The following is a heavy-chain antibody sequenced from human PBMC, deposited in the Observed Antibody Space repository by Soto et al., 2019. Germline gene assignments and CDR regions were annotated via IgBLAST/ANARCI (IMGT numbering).Heavy chain of an antibody. CDR2: ISGHNGNT. CDR1: GYSFTSYG. CDR3: ARDGGRHSGGIDY. V-gene: IGHV1-18*04. D-gene: IGHD1-26*01. J-gene: IGHJ4*02. Sequence: ASVKVSCKASGYSFTSYGISWVRQAPGQGPEWMGWISGHNGNTNHPQSLQGRVTMTTDTSRNTAYMELSSLRSEDTAVYYCARDGGRHSGGIDYWGQGTLVTVSS.